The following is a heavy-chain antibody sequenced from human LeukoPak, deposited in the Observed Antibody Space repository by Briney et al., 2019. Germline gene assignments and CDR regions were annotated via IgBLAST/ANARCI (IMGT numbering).Heavy chain of an antibody. CDR1: GGSISGYY. J-gene: IGHJ3*02. D-gene: IGHD5-18*01. V-gene: IGHV4-59*04. CDR2: IYYSGST. CDR3: ARLRSYGWSDAFDI. Sequence: PSETLSLTCTVSGGSISGYYWSWIRQPPGKGLEYLGYIYYSGSTYYNPSLKSRVTISVDTSKNQFSLKLSSVTAADTAVYYCARLRSYGWSDAFDIWGQGTIVTVSS.